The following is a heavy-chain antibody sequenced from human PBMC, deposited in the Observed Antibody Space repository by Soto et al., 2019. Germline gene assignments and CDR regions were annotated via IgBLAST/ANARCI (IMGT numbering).Heavy chain of an antibody. CDR3: ARSERGRARPYYFDY. D-gene: IGHD3-16*01. CDR2: ISSSGSTI. CDR1: GFTFSDYY. J-gene: IGHJ4*02. Sequence: GESLKISCAASGFTFSDYYMSWIRQAPGKGLEWVSYISSSGSTIYYADSVKGQFTISRDNAKNSLYLQMNSLRAEDTAVYYCARSERGRARPYYFDYWGQGTLVTVSS. V-gene: IGHV3-11*01.